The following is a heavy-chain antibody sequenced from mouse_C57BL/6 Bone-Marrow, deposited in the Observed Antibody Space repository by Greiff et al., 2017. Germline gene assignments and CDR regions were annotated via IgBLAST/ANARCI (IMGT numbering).Heavy chain of an antibody. CDR2: IFPGSGST. CDR1: GYTFTDYY. V-gene: IGHV1-75*01. Sequence: QVQLQQSGPELVKPGASVKISCKASGYTFTDYYINWVKQRPGQGLEWIGWIFPGSGSTYYNEKFKGKAPLTVDKSSSTAYMLLSSLTSEDSAVYFCARAEDYGPAWFAYWGQGTLVTVSA. D-gene: IGHD1-1*01. J-gene: IGHJ3*01. CDR3: ARAEDYGPAWFAY.